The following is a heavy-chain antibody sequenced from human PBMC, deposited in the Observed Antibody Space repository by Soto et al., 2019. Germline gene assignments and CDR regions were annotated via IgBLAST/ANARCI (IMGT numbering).Heavy chain of an antibody. Sequence: QVQLAQSGAEVKKPGASVKVSCKASGYTFTSFDINWVRQAPGQGLEWMGWMNPATGNTGYAQKFQGRVTMTRNTSINTAYMELSSLRSEDTAVYFCARGGDTSTWYDLDYWGQGALVTVSS. V-gene: IGHV1-8*01. D-gene: IGHD6-13*01. CDR3: ARGGDTSTWYDLDY. CDR1: GYTFTSFD. CDR2: MNPATGNT. J-gene: IGHJ4*02.